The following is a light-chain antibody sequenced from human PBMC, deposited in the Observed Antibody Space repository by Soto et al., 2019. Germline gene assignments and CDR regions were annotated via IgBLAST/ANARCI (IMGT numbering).Light chain of an antibody. CDR1: SSNIGAGYD. J-gene: IGLJ3*02. CDR2: GNS. V-gene: IGLV1-40*01. Sequence: QSVLTQPPSVSGAPGQRVTISCTGSSSNIGAGYDVHWYQQLPGTAPKLLVAGNSNRPSWVPDRFSGSKSGTSASLAITGLQAEDEADYYCQSYDSSLSSWVFGGGTKLTVL. CDR3: QSYDSSLSSWV.